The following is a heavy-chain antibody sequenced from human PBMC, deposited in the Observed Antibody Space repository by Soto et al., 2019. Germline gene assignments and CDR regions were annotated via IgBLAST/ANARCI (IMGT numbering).Heavy chain of an antibody. J-gene: IGHJ6*02. CDR1: GYSFTSYW. D-gene: IGHD5-18*01. CDR2: ICPGDSDT. V-gene: IGHV5-51*01. CDR3: ARQGIVDTAMVVRGYGMDV. Sequence: PGESLKISCKGSGYSFTSYWIGWVRQMPGKGLEWMGIICPGDSDTRYSPSFQGQVTISADKSISTAYLQWSSLKASDTAMYYCARQGIVDTAMVVRGYGMDVWGQGTTVTVSS.